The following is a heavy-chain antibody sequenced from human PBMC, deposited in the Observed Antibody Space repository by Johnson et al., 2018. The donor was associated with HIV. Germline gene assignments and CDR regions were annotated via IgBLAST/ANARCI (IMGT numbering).Heavy chain of an antibody. J-gene: IGHJ3*02. D-gene: IGHD3-22*01. CDR1: GFTFSSYG. Sequence: VQLVESGGGVVQPGRSLRLSCAASGFTFSSYGMDWVRQAPGKGLEWVAVISYDGINKYYADSVKGRFTISRDNSKNTLYLQMNSLRAEDTAVYYCARVGYYVDAFDIWGQGTMVTVSS. CDR3: ARVGYYVDAFDI. CDR2: ISYDGINK. V-gene: IGHV3-30*05.